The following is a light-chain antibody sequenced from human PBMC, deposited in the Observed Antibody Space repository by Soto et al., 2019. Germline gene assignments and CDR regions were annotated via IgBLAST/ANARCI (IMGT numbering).Light chain of an antibody. Sequence: DVQMTQSPSSLSASVGDRVTITCRASQDINSYLAWYQQKPGNAPKSLIYAASSLQTGVPSRFSGSEPGTDFTLTISNLQPEDSATYYCQQYNIYPLTFGGGTKVDIK. CDR1: QDINSY. V-gene: IGKV1D-16*01. CDR2: AAS. J-gene: IGKJ4*01. CDR3: QQYNIYPLT.